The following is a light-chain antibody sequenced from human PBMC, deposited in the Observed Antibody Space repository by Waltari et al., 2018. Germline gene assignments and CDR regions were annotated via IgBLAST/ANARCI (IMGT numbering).Light chain of an antibody. J-gene: IGLJ2*01. CDR1: SSNIGSNT. V-gene: IGLV1-44*01. Sequence: QSVLTQPPSASGTPGQRVTISCSGSSSNIGSNTVNWYQQLPGTAPKLLFYNNNQRPSGVPDRFSASKSGTSASLAISGLQSEDEADYYCATWDDSLNGVVFGGGTKLT. CDR2: NNN. CDR3: ATWDDSLNGVV.